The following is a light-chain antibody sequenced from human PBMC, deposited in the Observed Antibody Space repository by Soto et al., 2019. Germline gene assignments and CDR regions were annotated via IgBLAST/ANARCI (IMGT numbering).Light chain of an antibody. V-gene: IGKV3-20*01. Sequence: EIVLTQSPGTLSLSPGERVTLSCRASQSVSSSYLAWYQQKPGQAPRLLIYGASSRATGIPDRFSGSGSGTDFTLTIRRLEPEDFAVYYCQQYGRSSYTFGQGTKLEIK. CDR3: QQYGRSSYT. CDR1: QSVSSSY. J-gene: IGKJ2*01. CDR2: GAS.